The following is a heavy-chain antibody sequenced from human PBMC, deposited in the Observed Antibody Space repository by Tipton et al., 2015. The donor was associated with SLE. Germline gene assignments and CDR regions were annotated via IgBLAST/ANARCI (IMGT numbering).Heavy chain of an antibody. CDR3: ARSVWGSYRYYYFDY. J-gene: IGHJ4*02. D-gene: IGHD3-16*02. V-gene: IGHV4-39*07. Sequence: LRLSCTVSGGSIISSTYFWAWIRQPPGKGLEWIGSIYYGRSTYYSPSLKSRVTISVDTSKEQFSLNLKSVTAADTAVYYCARSVWGSYRYYYFDYWGQGTLVTVSS. CDR2: IYYGRST. CDR1: GGSIISSTYF.